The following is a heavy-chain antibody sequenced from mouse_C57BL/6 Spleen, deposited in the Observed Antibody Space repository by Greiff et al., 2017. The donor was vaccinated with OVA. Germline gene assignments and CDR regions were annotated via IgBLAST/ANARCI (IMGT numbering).Heavy chain of an antibody. CDR3: ARRATTVVANYAMDY. J-gene: IGHJ4*01. CDR1: GYTFTSYG. CDR2: IYPRSGNT. Sequence: QVQLQQSGAELARPGASVKLSCKASGYTFTSYGISWVKQRTGQGLEWIGEIYPRSGNTYYNEKFKGKATLTADKSSSTAYMELRSLTSEDSAVYVCARRATTVVANYAMDYWGQGTSVTVSS. V-gene: IGHV1-81*01. D-gene: IGHD1-1*01.